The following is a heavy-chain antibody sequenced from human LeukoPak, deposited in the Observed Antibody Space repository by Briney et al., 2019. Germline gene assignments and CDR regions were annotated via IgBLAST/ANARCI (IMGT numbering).Heavy chain of an antibody. Sequence: SETLSLTCTVSGGSISSYYWSWIRQPPGKGLEWIGYIYYSGSTNYNSSLKSRVTISVDTSKNQFSLKLSSVTAADTAVYYWARVHSSWYVNWFDPWGQGTLVTVSS. D-gene: IGHD6-13*01. J-gene: IGHJ5*02. CDR2: IYYSGST. CDR1: GGSISSYY. CDR3: ARVHSSWYVNWFDP. V-gene: IGHV4-59*01.